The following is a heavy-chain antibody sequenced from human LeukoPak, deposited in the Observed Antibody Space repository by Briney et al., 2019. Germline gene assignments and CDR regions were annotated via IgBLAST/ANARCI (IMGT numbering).Heavy chain of an antibody. J-gene: IGHJ3*02. V-gene: IGHV1-18*01. Sequence: ASVKVSCKASGYTLTNYGISWVRQAPGQGLEWMGWISAYNGNTNYAQKLQGRVTMTTDTSSSTDYMELRSLRSDSTAVYSCATTLYINDSSVLRIGAYDISGEGTMVTASP. CDR1: GYTLTNYG. D-gene: IGHD3-22*01. CDR2: ISAYNGNT. CDR3: ATTLYINDSSVLRIGAYDI.